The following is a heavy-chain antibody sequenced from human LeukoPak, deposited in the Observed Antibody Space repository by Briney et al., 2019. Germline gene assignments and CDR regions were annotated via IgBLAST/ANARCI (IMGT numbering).Heavy chain of an antibody. CDR3: GYTYYWYDGFHI. J-gene: IGHJ3*02. CDR1: GGSISDANYF. Sequence: SETLSLSCTVSGGSISDANYFWGWIRQPPGAGLEWVGSVGYSGNTYYNTSLKSRVTMSVDMSKSQFSLKLTSVTAADTAMYYCGYTYYWYDGFHIWGQGTMVTVYS. CDR2: VGYSGNT. D-gene: IGHD1-14*01. V-gene: IGHV4-39*01.